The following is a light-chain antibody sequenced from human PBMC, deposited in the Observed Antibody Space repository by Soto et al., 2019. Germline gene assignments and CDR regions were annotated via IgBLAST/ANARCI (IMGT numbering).Light chain of an antibody. CDR2: AAS. CDR3: QQYYSYPPLT. Sequence: AIRMTQSPSSLSASTGDRVTITCRASQGISSYLAWYQQKPWKAPKLLTYAASTLQSGVPSRFSGSGSGTDFTLTISCLQSEDFATYYCQQYYSYPPLTFGGGTKVEIK. V-gene: IGKV1-8*01. J-gene: IGKJ4*01. CDR1: QGISSY.